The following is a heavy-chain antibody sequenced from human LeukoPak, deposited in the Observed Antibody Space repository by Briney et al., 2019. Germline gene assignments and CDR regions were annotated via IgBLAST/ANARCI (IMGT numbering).Heavy chain of an antibody. CDR2: LGISGGYT. Sequence: PGGSLRLSCVASGFTLSNYAMSWVRQAPGKGLEWVSSLGISGGYTWYAGSVKGRFTISRDSSKNTLYLQMNSLRAEDTAVYYCSSYNWNDSDYWGQGTLVTVSS. V-gene: IGHV3-23*01. CDR1: GFTLSNYA. J-gene: IGHJ4*02. D-gene: IGHD1-20*01. CDR3: SSYNWNDSDY.